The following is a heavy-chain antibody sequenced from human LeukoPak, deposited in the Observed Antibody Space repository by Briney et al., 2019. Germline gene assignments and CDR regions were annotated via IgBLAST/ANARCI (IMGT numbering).Heavy chain of an antibody. CDR2: ISSSSSTI. CDR1: GFTFSSYS. V-gene: IGHV3-48*01. Sequence: GGSLRLSCAASGFTFSSYSMNWVRQAPGKGLEWVSYISSSSSTIYYADSVRGRFTISRDNAKNSLYLQMNSQRAEDTAVYYCARDGKYDYYYYYMDVWGKGTTVTVSS. D-gene: IGHD4-23*01. J-gene: IGHJ6*03. CDR3: ARDGKYDYYYYYMDV.